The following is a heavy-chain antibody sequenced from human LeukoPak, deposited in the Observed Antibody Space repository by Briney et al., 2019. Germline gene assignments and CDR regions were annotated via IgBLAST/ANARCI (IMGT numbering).Heavy chain of an antibody. CDR3: AKGYYYDSSGYPSPIDY. J-gene: IGHJ4*02. D-gene: IGHD3-22*01. CDR2: ISYDGSNK. V-gene: IGHV3-30*18. CDR1: GFTFSSYG. Sequence: PGGSLRLSCAASGFTFSSYGMHWVRQAPGKGLEWVAVISYDGSNKYYADSVKGRFTISRDNSKNTLYLQMNSLRAEDTAVYYCAKGYYYDSSGYPSPIDYWGQGTLVTVSS.